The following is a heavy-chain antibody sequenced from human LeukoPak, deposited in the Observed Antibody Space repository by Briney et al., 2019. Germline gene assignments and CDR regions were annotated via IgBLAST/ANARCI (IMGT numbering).Heavy chain of an antibody. CDR3: AKEGTAMASSYFGY. CDR2: ISHDGTVQ. Sequence: PGRSLRLSCAASGFTFSSYGMQWVRQAPGKGLEWVAVISHDGTVQHYADSVKGRFTISRDNSDNTLYLQMNSLRDEDTAMYYCAKEGTAMASSYFGYWGQGTLITVSS. J-gene: IGHJ4*02. CDR1: GFTFSSYG. D-gene: IGHD5-18*01. V-gene: IGHV3-30*18.